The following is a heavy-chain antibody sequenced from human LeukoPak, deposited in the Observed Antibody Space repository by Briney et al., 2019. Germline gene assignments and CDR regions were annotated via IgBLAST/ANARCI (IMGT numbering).Heavy chain of an antibody. D-gene: IGHD3-10*01. CDR1: GYTFTSYA. J-gene: IGHJ4*02. CDR2: INAGNGNT. Sequence: ASVKVSCKASGYTFTSYAMHWVRQAPGQRLEWMGWINAGNGNTKYSQEFQGRVTITRDTSASTAYMELSSLRSDDTAVYYCARGRLWFGELGFDYWGQGTLVTVSS. V-gene: IGHV1-3*01. CDR3: ARGRLWFGELGFDY.